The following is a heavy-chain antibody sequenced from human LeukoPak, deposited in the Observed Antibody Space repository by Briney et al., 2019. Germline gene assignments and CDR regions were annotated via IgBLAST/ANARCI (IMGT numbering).Heavy chain of an antibody. CDR3: ASPIVVVTDTRVWDY. D-gene: IGHD2-21*02. J-gene: IGHJ4*02. V-gene: IGHV3-23*01. Sequence: GGSLRLSCAASGFTFSSYAMSWVRQAPGKGLEWVSAISGSGGSTYYADSVKGRFTISRDNSKNTLYLQMNSLRAEDTPVYYCASPIVVVTDTRVWDYWGQGTLVTVSS. CDR1: GFTFSSYA. CDR2: ISGSGGST.